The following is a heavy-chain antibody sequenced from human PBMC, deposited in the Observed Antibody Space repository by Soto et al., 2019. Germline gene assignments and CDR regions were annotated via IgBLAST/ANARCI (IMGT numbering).Heavy chain of an antibody. D-gene: IGHD3-10*01. CDR1: GGSFIGYY. CDR2: INHRGNT. J-gene: IGHJ4*02. CDR3: ARGRLNYYGSREYPPNDD. Sequence: QVQLQQWGAGLLKPSETLSLTCAVSGGSFIGYYWSWVRQSPGKGLEWIGEINHRGNTNYHPSLKSRGTMSVDTSKNQMFLRMSSVTAADTGVYYCARGRLNYYGSREYPPNDDWGQGTLGTVSS. V-gene: IGHV4-34*01.